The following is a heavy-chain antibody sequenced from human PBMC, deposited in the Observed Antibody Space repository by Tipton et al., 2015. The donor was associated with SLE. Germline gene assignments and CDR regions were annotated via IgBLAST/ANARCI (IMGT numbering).Heavy chain of an antibody. Sequence: SLRLSCVASEFTFSSYSMYWVRQAPGKGLEWVANIKQDGSEKYYVDSVKGRFTISRDNAKNSLYLQMNSLRVDDTAVYYCASLSAPSDYWGQGTLVTVSS. V-gene: IGHV3-7*01. J-gene: IGHJ4*02. CDR1: EFTFSSYS. CDR2: IKQDGSEK. CDR3: ASLSAPSDY.